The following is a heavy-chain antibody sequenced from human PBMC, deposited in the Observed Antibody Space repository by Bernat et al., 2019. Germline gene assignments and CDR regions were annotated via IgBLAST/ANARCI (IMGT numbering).Heavy chain of an antibody. D-gene: IGHD4-23*01. Sequence: QVQLVESGGGVVQPGRSLRLSCAASGFTFSSYGMHLVRQAPGKGLEWVAVISYDGSNNHYADSVKGRFTISRDNSKNTLYLQMNSLRAEDTAVYSCAKRIYGGNDDAFDIWGQGTMVTVPS. V-gene: IGHV3-30*18. CDR3: AKRIYGGNDDAFDI. J-gene: IGHJ3*02. CDR2: ISYDGSNN. CDR1: GFTFSSYG.